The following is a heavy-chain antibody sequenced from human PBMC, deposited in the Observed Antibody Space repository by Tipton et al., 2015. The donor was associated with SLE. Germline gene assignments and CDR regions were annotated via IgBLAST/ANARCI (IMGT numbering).Heavy chain of an antibody. CDR1: GYTFTNYG. CDR2: IYPGDSDT. D-gene: IGHD5-18*01. V-gene: IGHV5-51*01. J-gene: IGHJ3*02. Sequence: QLVQSGAEVKKPGASVKVSCKASGYTFTNYGISWVRQAPGQGLEWMGIIYPGDSDTRYSPSFQGQVTISADKSISTAYLQWSSLKASDTAMYYCARSYSYGWGDAFDIWGQGTMVAVSS. CDR3: ARSYSYGWGDAFDI.